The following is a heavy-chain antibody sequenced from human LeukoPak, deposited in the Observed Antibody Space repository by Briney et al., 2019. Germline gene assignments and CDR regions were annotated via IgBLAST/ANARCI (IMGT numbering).Heavy chain of an antibody. D-gene: IGHD6-13*01. CDR1: GFAFSNYA. CDR2: ISASGGIT. Sequence: PGGSLRLSCTASGFAFSNYAMSWVRQAPGKGLEWVSSISASGGITYHADSVKGRFTISRDNSKNALHLQMNSLRADDTALYYCAKGALAAAGSGFDYWGQGTLVTVSS. J-gene: IGHJ4*02. V-gene: IGHV3-23*01. CDR3: AKGALAAAGSGFDY.